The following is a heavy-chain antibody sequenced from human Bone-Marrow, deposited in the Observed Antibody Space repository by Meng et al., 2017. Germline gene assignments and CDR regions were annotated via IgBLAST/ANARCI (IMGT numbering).Heavy chain of an antibody. CDR2: ITHSGST. CDR3: ARGPTTMAHDFDY. CDR1: GGAFLDYS. J-gene: IGHJ4*02. V-gene: IGHV4-34*01. Sequence: QVLLHSWGGSLVQASSTLSLHSVFSGGAFLDYSSCWIRPPPANGLECIGEITHSGSTNYNPSLESRALISVDTSQNNLSLKLSSVTAADSAVYYCARGPTTMAHDFDYWGQGTLVTVSS. D-gene: IGHD4-11*01.